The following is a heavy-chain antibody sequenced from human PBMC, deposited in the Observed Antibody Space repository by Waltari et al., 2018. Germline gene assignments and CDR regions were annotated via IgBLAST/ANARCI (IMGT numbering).Heavy chain of an antibody. J-gene: IGHJ4*02. D-gene: IGHD4-17*01. CDR2: INHSGST. V-gene: IGHV4-34*01. Sequence: QVQLQQWGAGLLTPSETLSLTCAVYGGSFSGYYWRWIRQPPGKGLEWIGEINHSGSTNYNPSLKSRVTISVDTSKNQFSLKLSSVTAADTAVYYCARAETTVTSDFFDYWGQGTLVTVSS. CDR3: ARAETTVTSDFFDY. CDR1: GGSFSGYY.